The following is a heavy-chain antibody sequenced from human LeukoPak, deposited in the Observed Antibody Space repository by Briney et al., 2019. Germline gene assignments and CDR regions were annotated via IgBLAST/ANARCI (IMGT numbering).Heavy chain of an antibody. Sequence: LETLSLTCAVSGGSFSSGDYCGWIRQSPGKGLEWIGEINQSGVTNYNPSLKSRVTISVDTSKNQFSLNPRSVTAADTAVYYCAKVYYYVDVWGKGTTVTVSS. CDR3: AKVYYYVDV. CDR2: INQSGVT. CDR1: GGSFSSGDY. V-gene: IGHV4-34*01. J-gene: IGHJ6*03.